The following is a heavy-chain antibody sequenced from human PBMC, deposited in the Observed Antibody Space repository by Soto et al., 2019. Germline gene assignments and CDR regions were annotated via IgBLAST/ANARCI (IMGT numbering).Heavy chain of an antibody. J-gene: IGHJ4*02. CDR1: GFIFSNYA. CDR3: AKDPSREAVTPRHTFDY. D-gene: IGHD4-17*01. CDR2: ISGSGGTT. Sequence: EVQLLESGGGLVQPGGSLRLSCAASGFIFSNYAMSWVRQAPGKGLEWVSSISGSGGTTYSADSVKGRFTISRDNSKNXXYLQMNSLRAEDTAVYYCAKDPSREAVTPRHTFDYWGQGTLVTVSS. V-gene: IGHV3-23*01.